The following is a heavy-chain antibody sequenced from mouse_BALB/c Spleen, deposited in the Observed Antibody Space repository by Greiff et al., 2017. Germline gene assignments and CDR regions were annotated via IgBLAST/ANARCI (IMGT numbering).Heavy chain of an antibody. CDR2: IDPETGGT. CDR1: GYTFTDYE. Sequence: QVQLQQSGAELVRPGASVTLSCKASGYTFTDYEMHWVKQTPVHGLEWIGAIDPETGGTAYNQKFKGKATLTADKSSSTAYMELRSLTSEDSAVYYCTRDEESAYWGQGTLVTVSA. CDR3: TRDEESAY. V-gene: IGHV1-15*01. J-gene: IGHJ3*01.